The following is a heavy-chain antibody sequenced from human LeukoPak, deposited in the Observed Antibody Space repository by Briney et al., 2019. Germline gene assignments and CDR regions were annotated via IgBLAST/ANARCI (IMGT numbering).Heavy chain of an antibody. J-gene: IGHJ4*02. Sequence: PGGSLRLSCAASGFTFSSYAMNWVRQAPGKGLEWVSSISSSSSYIYYADSVKGRFTISRDNAKNSLYLQMNSLRAEDTAVYYCAREGGSYPYYFDYWGQGTLVTVSS. V-gene: IGHV3-21*01. CDR3: AREGGSYPYYFDY. CDR2: ISSSSSYI. D-gene: IGHD1-26*01. CDR1: GFTFSSYA.